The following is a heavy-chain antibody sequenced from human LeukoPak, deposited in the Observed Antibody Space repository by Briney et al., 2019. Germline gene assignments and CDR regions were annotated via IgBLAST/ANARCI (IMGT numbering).Heavy chain of an antibody. V-gene: IGHV1-46*01. CDR1: GCTFTSYY. CDR2: INPSGGST. Sequence: GASVKVSCKASGCTFTSYYMHWVRQAPGQGLEWMGIINPSGGSTSCAQKFQGRVTMTRDMSTSTVYMELSSLRSEDTAVYYCARANHYAPFDYWGQGTLVTVSS. J-gene: IGHJ4*02. CDR3: ARANHYAPFDY. D-gene: IGHD4-17*01.